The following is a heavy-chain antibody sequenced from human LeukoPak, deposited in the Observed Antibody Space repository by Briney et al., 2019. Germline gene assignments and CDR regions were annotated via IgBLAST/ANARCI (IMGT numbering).Heavy chain of an antibody. D-gene: IGHD2-21*02. V-gene: IGHV4-34*01. CDR3: ARNPYCGGDCYSDPLDFLH. Sequence: SETLSLTCAVYGGSFSGYYWSWIRQPPGKGLEWIGEINHSGSTNYNPSLKSRVTISVDTSKNQFSLKLSSVTAADTAVYYCARNPYCGGDCYSDPLDFLHWGQGTLVTVSS. CDR2: INHSGST. CDR1: GGSFSGYY. J-gene: IGHJ1*01.